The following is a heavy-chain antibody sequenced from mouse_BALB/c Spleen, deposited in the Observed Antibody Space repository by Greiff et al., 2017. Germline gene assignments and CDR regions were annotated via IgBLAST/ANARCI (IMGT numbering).Heavy chain of an antibody. J-gene: IGHJ4*01. CDR1: GFTFNEYT. D-gene: IGHD1-1*01. CDR3: ASEKTTVDYAMDY. V-gene: IGHV1-18*01. Sequence: EVQLQQSGPELVKPGASVKLSCKASGFTFNEYTMHWVKQSHGKSLEWIGGINPNNGSTSYNQKFKGKATLTVDKSSTTAYLELRSLTSEDSAVYYYASEKTTVDYAMDYWGQGTSVTVSA. CDR2: INPNNGST.